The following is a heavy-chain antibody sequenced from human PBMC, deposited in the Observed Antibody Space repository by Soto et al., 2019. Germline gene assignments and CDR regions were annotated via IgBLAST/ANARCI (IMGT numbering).Heavy chain of an antibody. Sequence: QITLKESGPTLVKPTQTLTLTCTFSGFSLSTSGVGVGWIRQPPGKALEWLALIYWDDDKRFSPSLKSRLTITKDTSKNQVVLTMTNMDPVDSATYYCAHRLNSELWFYFDYWGQGTLVTVSS. CDR1: GFSLSTSGVG. D-gene: IGHD5-18*01. J-gene: IGHJ4*02. V-gene: IGHV2-5*02. CDR2: IYWDDDK. CDR3: AHRLNSELWFYFDY.